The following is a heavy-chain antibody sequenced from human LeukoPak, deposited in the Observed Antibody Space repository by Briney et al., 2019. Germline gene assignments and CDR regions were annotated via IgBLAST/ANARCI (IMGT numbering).Heavy chain of an antibody. V-gene: IGHV3-74*01. Sequence: GGSLRLSCAASGLTFSRHWMHWVRQAPGKGLVWVSRITNDGSSTTYADSVKGRFTISRDNAKNMLYLQVNSLRAEDTAVYYCATQQGGSPAYWGQGTLVTVSS. J-gene: IGHJ4*02. CDR2: ITNDGSST. CDR1: GLTFSRHW. CDR3: ATQQGGSPAY. D-gene: IGHD3-16*01.